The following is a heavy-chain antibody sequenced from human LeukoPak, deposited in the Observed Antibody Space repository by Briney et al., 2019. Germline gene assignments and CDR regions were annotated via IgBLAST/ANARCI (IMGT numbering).Heavy chain of an antibody. Sequence: SETLSLTCAVYGGSFSGYYWSWIRQPPRKGLEWIGEVNHSGSTNYNPSLKSRVTLSVDTSKNQFSLQLNSVTPEDTAVYYCARSEGVGATCDIWGQGTMVTVSS. CDR3: ARSEGVGATCDI. D-gene: IGHD1-26*01. CDR2: VNHSGST. J-gene: IGHJ3*02. CDR1: GGSFSGYY. V-gene: IGHV4-34*01.